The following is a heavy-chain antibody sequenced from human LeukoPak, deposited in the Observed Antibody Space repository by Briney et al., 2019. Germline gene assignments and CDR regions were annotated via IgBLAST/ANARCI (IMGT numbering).Heavy chain of an antibody. CDR2: MNPNSGNT. CDR3: ERDFRATFGGVMASAFDY. CDR1: GYTFTSYD. D-gene: IGHD3-16*01. Sequence: ASVKVSCKASGYTFTSYDINWVRQATGQGLEWMGWMNPNSGNTGYAQKFQGRVTMTRDTSTSTVYMELRSLRSEDTAVYYCERDFRATFGGVMASAFDYWGQGTLVTVSP. V-gene: IGHV1-8*01. J-gene: IGHJ4*02.